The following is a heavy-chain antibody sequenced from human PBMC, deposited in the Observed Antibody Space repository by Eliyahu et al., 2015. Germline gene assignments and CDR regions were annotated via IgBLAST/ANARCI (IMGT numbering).Heavy chain of an antibody. D-gene: IGHD3-3*01. CDR3: AHRPPDTYTIFGVVSAHYFDF. Sequence: KESGPTLVKPTQTLTLTCTFSGFSLSTSGVGVGWIRQPPGKAPEWLALIYWDDGKRYRPSLKSRLTITKDTSKNQVVLTMINMDPVDTATYYCAHRPPDTYTIFGVVSAHYFDFWGQGTLVTVSS. CDR2: IYWDDGK. CDR1: GFSLSTSGVG. J-gene: IGHJ4*02. V-gene: IGHV2-5*02.